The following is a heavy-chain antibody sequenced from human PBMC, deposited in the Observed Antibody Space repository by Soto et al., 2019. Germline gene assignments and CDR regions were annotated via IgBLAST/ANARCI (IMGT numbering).Heavy chain of an antibody. V-gene: IGHV3-11*01. CDR2: IATRTTAI. CDR1: GFIFSDSY. J-gene: IGHJ3*01. Sequence: PGGSLRLSCAASGFIFSDSYMTWIRQAPGKGLEWISFIATRTTAIYYADSVKGRFTISRDDANNSLFLQMNSLRAEDTAVYYCARILTVTSTTAAFDVWGEEIMVTV. CDR3: ARILTVTSTTAAFDV. D-gene: IGHD4-17*01.